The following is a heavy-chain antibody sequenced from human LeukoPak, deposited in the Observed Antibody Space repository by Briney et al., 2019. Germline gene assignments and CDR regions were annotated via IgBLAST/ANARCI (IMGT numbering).Heavy chain of an antibody. CDR2: INPDSGGT. CDR3: ARGPFNVYDYVWGSYRPYFDY. CDR1: GYTFTGYY. J-gene: IGHJ4*02. V-gene: IGHV1-2*02. Sequence: ASVKVSCKASGYTFTGYYMHWVRQAPGQGLEWMGWINPDSGGTNYAQKLQGRAAMTRDTSISTAYMELSRLRSDDTAVYYCARGPFNVYDYVWGSYRPYFDYWGQGTLVTVSS. D-gene: IGHD3-16*02.